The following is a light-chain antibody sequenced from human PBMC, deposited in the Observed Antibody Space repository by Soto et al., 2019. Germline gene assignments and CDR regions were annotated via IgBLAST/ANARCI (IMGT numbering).Light chain of an antibody. CDR2: DAS. CDR3: QQSNNWPKT. Sequence: IVMTQSPATLFVYPRETATLPCRASQSVNSHLAWYQQKPGQAPRLLISDASTRAAGLPARFSGSGSGTEFTLTISSLQSEDFAVYFCQQSNNWPKTFGQGTKVDIK. J-gene: IGKJ1*01. V-gene: IGKV3-15*01. CDR1: QSVNSH.